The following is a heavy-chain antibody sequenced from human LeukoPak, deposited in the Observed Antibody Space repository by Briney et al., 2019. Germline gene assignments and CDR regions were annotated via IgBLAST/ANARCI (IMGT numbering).Heavy chain of an antibody. V-gene: IGHV3-15*01. CDR3: TTDLGITMIRGVIVY. J-gene: IGHJ4*02. Sequence: GGSLRLSCAASGFSFSNAWMPWVRQAPGKGLEWVGRIKSRTDAGTTEYAAPVKGRFTISRDDSKNTLYLQMNSLKIEDTAVYYCTTDLGITMIRGVIVYWGQGTLVTVSS. CDR2: IKSRTDAGTT. CDR1: GFSFSNAW. D-gene: IGHD3-10*01.